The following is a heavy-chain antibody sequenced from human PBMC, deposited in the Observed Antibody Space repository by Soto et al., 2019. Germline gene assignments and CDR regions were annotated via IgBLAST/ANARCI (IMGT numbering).Heavy chain of an antibody. CDR1: GGSISSYY. V-gene: IGHV4-59*08. D-gene: IGHD6-13*01. J-gene: IGHJ5*02. CDR3: ARAKAPLYSSSWYWFDP. Sequence: QVQLQESGPGLVKPSETLSLTCTVSGGSISSYYWSWIRQPPGKGLEWIGCIYYSGSTNYNPSLKSRGTISVDTSKNQCSLKLSSVTAADAAVYYCARAKAPLYSSSWYWFDPWGQGTLVTVSS. CDR2: IYYSGST.